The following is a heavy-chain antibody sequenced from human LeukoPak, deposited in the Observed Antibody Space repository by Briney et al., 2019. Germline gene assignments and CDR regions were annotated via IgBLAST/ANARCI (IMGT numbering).Heavy chain of an antibody. V-gene: IGHV4-38-2*02. Sequence: SETLSLTCTVSGYSISSGYYWGWIRQPPGKGLEWIGEINHSGSTNYNPSLKSRVTISVDTSKNQFSLKLSSVTAADTAVYYCARGRYYDILTGTNYFDYWGQGTLVTVSS. J-gene: IGHJ4*02. CDR2: INHSGST. D-gene: IGHD3-9*01. CDR1: GYSISSGYY. CDR3: ARGRYYDILTGTNYFDY.